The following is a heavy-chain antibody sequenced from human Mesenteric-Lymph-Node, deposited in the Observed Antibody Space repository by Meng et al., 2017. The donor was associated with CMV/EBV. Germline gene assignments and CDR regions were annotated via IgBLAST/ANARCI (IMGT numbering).Heavy chain of an antibody. D-gene: IGHD2-2*02. CDR2: ISAYNGNT. CDR3: TGAVSCSTTSCYMYNWFDP. Sequence: SVPVPCKASSYNFTSYGISWVRQAPGQWLEWIGWISAYNGNTNYALKLQSTVTMTTDTSTTTACMVLRRLRSDDSAVYYCTGAVSCSTTSCYMYNWFDPWGQGTLVTVSS. V-gene: IGHV1-18*01. CDR1: SYNFTSYG. J-gene: IGHJ5*01.